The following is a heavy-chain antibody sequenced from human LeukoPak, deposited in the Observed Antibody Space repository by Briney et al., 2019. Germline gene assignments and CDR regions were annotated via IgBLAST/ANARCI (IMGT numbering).Heavy chain of an antibody. Sequence: SETLSLTCTVSGGSISSYYWSWIRQPAGKGLEWIGRIYTSGSTNYNPSLKSRVTISVDTSKNQFSLKLSSVTAADTAVYYCARRIAVAGTRAFDIWGQGTMVTVSS. CDR1: GGSISSYY. D-gene: IGHD6-19*01. J-gene: IGHJ3*02. V-gene: IGHV4-4*07. CDR2: IYTSGST. CDR3: ARRIAVAGTRAFDI.